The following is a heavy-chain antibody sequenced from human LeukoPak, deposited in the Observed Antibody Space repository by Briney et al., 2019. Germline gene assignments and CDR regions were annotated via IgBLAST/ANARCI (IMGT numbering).Heavy chain of an antibody. CDR1: GYTFTSYG. Sequence: SVKVSCKASGYTFTSYGISWVRQAPGQGLEWMGGIIPIFGTANYAQKFQGRVTITADESTSTAYMELSSLRSEDTAVYYCARVYDSSGFEYFQHWGQGTLVTVSS. D-gene: IGHD3-22*01. J-gene: IGHJ1*01. CDR3: ARVYDSSGFEYFQH. V-gene: IGHV1-69*13. CDR2: IIPIFGTA.